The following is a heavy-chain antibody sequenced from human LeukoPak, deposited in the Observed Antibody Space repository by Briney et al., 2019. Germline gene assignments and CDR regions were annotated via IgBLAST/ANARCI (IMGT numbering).Heavy chain of an antibody. CDR3: AKVMTTHDY. CDR2: ISYDGSNK. Sequence: PGGSLRVSCAASGFTFSSYGMHWVRQAPGKGLEWVAVISYDGSNKYYADSVKGRFTVSRDNSKNTLYLQMNSLRAEDTAVYYCAKVMTTHDYWGQGTLVTVSS. J-gene: IGHJ4*02. D-gene: IGHD4-11*01. CDR1: GFTFSSYG. V-gene: IGHV3-30*18.